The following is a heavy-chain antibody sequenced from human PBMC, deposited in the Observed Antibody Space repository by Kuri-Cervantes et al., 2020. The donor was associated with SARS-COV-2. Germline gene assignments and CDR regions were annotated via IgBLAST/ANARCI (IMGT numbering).Heavy chain of an antibody. CDR1: AFTFSSYA. CDR2: ISYDGSNK. V-gene: IGHV3-30-3*01. CDR3: ARYRVGVHDY. J-gene: IGHJ4*02. Sequence: GGSLRLSCAASAFTFSSYAMHWVRQAPGKGLEWVAIISYDGSNKYYADSVKGRFTISRDNSKNTLYLQMDSLIAEDTAVYYCARYRVGVHDYWGQGTLVTVSS. D-gene: IGHD5/OR15-5a*01.